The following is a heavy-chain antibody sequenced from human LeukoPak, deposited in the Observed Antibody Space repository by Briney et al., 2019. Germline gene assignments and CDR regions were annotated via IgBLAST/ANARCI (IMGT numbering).Heavy chain of an antibody. D-gene: IGHD3-10*01. V-gene: IGHV3-48*04. CDR3: ARGYASGSYYG. CDR1: GFTFSTYS. Sequence: PGGSLRLSCAASGFTFSTYSIAWVRQAPGKGLEWVSYISGNSNTKYYPDSVKGRFSISRDNAKNLVYLQMNILKAEDTAVYYCARGYASGSYYGWGQGTLVTVSS. J-gene: IGHJ4*02. CDR2: ISGNSNTK.